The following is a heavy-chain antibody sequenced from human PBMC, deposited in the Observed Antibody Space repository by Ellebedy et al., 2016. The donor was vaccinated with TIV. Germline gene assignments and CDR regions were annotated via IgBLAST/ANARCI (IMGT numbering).Heavy chain of an antibody. Sequence: GESLKISXAASGFTFSSYSMNWVRQAPGKGLEWVSSISSSSSYIYYADSVKGRFTISRDNAKNSLYLQMNSLRAEDTAVYYCARAIRVSGSYYLDYWGQGTLVSVSS. CDR2: ISSSSSYI. J-gene: IGHJ4*02. D-gene: IGHD3-10*01. CDR3: ARAIRVSGSYYLDY. V-gene: IGHV3-21*01. CDR1: GFTFSSYS.